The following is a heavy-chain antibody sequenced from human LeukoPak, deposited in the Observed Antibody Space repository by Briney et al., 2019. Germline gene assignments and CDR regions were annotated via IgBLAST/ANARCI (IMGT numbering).Heavy chain of an antibody. CDR2: IIPILGIA. D-gene: IGHD2-15*01. CDR1: GGTFSSYA. J-gene: IGHJ5*02. Sequence: SVKVSCKASGGTFSSYAISWVRQAPGQGLEWMGRIIPILGIANYAQKFQGRVTITADKSTSTAYMELSSLRSADTAVYYCARGKVVAATTGNWFVPWGQGTLVTVSS. CDR3: ARGKVVAATTGNWFVP. V-gene: IGHV1-69*04.